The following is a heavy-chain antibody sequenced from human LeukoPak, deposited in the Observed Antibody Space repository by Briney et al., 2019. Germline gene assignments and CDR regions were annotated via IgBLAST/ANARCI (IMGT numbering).Heavy chain of an antibody. V-gene: IGHV1-3*03. Sequence: EASVKVSCKASGYTFTSYAMHWVRQAPGQRLEWMGWINAGNGNTKYSQEFQGRVTITRDTSASTAYMELSSLRSEDMAVYYCARGLNTIFGVVTGYNWFDPWGQGTLVTVSS. CDR2: INAGNGNT. CDR1: GYTFTSYA. CDR3: ARGLNTIFGVVTGYNWFDP. J-gene: IGHJ5*02. D-gene: IGHD3-3*01.